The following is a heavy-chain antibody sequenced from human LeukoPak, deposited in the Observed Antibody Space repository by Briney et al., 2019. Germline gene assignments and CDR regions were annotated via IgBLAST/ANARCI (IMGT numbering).Heavy chain of an antibody. CDR3: ARDGTPIYSSGWVYMDV. CDR2: ISASGTLT. Sequence: LSLTCTVSGGSISRSSYYWGWIRQPPGKGLEWISYISASGTLTHYADSVEGRFTISRDNAKNSLYLQMNSLRGEDAAVYYCARDGTPIYSSGWVYMDVWGKGTTVTISS. J-gene: IGHJ6*04. D-gene: IGHD6-25*01. CDR1: GGSISRSSYY. V-gene: IGHV3-11*06.